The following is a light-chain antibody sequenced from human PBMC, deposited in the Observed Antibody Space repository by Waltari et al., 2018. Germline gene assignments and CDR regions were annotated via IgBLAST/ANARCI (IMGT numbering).Light chain of an antibody. Sequence: QSALTQPRSVHGSPGQSVTISCTGTSSAVGGYNYVSWYQQQPGKAPKLMIYDVSKRPSGVPDRFSGSKSGNTASLTISGLQAEDEADYYCCSYAGSVVFGGGTKLTVL. CDR1: SSAVGGYNY. CDR3: CSYAGSVV. V-gene: IGLV2-11*02. CDR2: DVS. J-gene: IGLJ2*01.